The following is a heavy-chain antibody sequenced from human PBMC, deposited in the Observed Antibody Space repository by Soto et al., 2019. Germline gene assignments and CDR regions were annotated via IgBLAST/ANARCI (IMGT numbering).Heavy chain of an antibody. D-gene: IGHD2-21*02. Sequence: QVQLQESGPGLVKPSQTLSLTCTVSGGSISSGGYYWSWIRQHPGKGLEWIGYIYYSGSTYYNPSLKSRVNISVDTSKNQFSLKLSSVTAADTAVYYCARSDRRWGPVDYWGQGTLVTVSS. CDR2: IYYSGST. CDR1: GGSISSGGYY. V-gene: IGHV4-31*03. J-gene: IGHJ4*02. CDR3: ARSDRRWGPVDY.